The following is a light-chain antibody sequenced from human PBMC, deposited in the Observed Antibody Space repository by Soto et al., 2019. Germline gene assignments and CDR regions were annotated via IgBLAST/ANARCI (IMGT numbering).Light chain of an antibody. Sequence: DFHMTQSPSTLSASVGDRVTITCRTSQSVYSWLAWYQQKPGKAPKLLIFDDSILQSGVPSRFNGSASGTEFTLTISSLQPDDFATYYCQHYGGLYTFGQGTKLDIK. CDR1: QSVYSW. CDR2: DDS. J-gene: IGKJ2*01. CDR3: QHYGGLYT. V-gene: IGKV1-5*01.